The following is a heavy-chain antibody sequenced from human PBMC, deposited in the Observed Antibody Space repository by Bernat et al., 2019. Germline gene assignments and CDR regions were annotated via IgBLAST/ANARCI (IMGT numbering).Heavy chain of an antibody. V-gene: IGHV3-30-3*01. CDR1: GFTFSSYA. J-gene: IGHJ4*02. CDR3: ASDLHGGIFVFDY. Sequence: QVQLVESGGGVVQPGRSLRLSCAASGFTFSSYAMHWVRQAPGKGLEWVAVISYDGSNKYYADSVKGRFTISRDNSKNTLYLQMNSLRAEDTAVYCCASDLHGGIFVFDYWGQGTLVTVSS. D-gene: IGHD3-3*01. CDR2: ISYDGSNK.